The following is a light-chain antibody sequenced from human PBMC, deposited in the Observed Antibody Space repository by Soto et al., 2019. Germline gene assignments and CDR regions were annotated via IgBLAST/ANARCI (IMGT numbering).Light chain of an antibody. CDR2: GNT. V-gene: IGLV1-40*01. CDR3: QSYESSLNVV. J-gene: IGLJ2*01. CDR1: SSNIGAGYD. Sequence: SFLTHPPSFSGSPGQIFTISCTGSSSNIGAGYDVHWYQQFPGTTPKFLIYGNTNRPSGVPDRFSASKSGTSASLDITGLKDEDEDEYLRQSYESSLNVVLGGGTKVNVL.